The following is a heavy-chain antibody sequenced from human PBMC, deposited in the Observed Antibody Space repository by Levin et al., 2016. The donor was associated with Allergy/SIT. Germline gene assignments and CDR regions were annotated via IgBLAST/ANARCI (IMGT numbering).Heavy chain of an antibody. CDR2: INANTGDP. J-gene: IGHJ5*02. V-gene: IGHV7-4-1*02. CDR1: RYTFAVSF. CDR3: TRGVGSDT. Sequence: ASVKVSCKASRYTFAVSFMHWVRQAPGQGLEWMGWINANTGDPTYAQAFRGRFVFSWDISVTTAYLHISGLNPEDTAVYYCTRGVGSDTWGQGTLVAVSS.